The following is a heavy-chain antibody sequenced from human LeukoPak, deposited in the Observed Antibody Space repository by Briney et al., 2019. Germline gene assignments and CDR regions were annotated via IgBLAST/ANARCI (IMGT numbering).Heavy chain of an antibody. J-gene: IGHJ5*02. V-gene: IGHV3-7*01. CDR2: IKQDGSEK. CDR3: ARDYYGSSGSSWFDP. D-gene: IGHD3-22*01. Sequence: GGSLRLSCAASGFTFSSYWMSWVRQAPGKGLEWVANIKQDGSEKYYVDSAKGRFTISRDNAKNSLYLQMNSLRAKDTALYYCARDYYGSSGSSWFDPWGQGTLVTVSS. CDR1: GFTFSSYW.